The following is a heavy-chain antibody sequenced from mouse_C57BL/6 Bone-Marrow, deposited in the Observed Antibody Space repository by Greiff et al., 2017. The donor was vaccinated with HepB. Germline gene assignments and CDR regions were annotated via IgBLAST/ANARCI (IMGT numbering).Heavy chain of an antibody. Sequence: VQLQQSGAELVKPGASVKLSCTASGFNIKDYYMHWVKQRTEQGLEWIGRIDPEDGETKYAPKFQGKATITADTSSSTAYMQLSSLTSEDSAVYYCAIYFYYGSSYYAMDYWGQGTSVTVSS. J-gene: IGHJ4*01. D-gene: IGHD1-1*01. V-gene: IGHV14-2*01. CDR2: IDPEDGET. CDR1: GFNIKDYY. CDR3: AIYFYYGSSYYAMDY.